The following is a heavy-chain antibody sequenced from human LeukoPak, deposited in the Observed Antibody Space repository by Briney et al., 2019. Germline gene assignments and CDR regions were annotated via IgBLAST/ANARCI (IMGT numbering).Heavy chain of an antibody. D-gene: IGHD3-3*01. CDR2: ISYDGSNK. J-gene: IGHJ4*02. Sequence: GGSLRLSCAASGFTFSSYAVHWVRQAPGRGLERVAVISYDGSNKYYADSVKGRFSISRDNSKNTLYLQMNSLRAEDTAVYYCASRYDGFDYWGQGTLVTVSS. V-gene: IGHV3-30-3*01. CDR1: GFTFSSYA. CDR3: ASRYDGFDY.